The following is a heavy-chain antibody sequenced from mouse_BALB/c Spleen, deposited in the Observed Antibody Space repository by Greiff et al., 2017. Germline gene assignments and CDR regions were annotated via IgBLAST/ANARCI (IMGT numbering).Heavy chain of an antibody. D-gene: IGHD1-1*01. CDR1: GYSITSGYY. CDR2: ISYDGSN. V-gene: IGHV3-6*02. Sequence: VQLKESGPGLVKPSQSLSLTCSVTGYSITSGYYWNWIRQFPGNKLEWMGYISYDGSNNYNPSLKHRISITRDTSKNQFFLKLNSVTTEDTATYYCARKHYYGPLYAMDYWGQGTSVTVSS. CDR3: ARKHYYGPLYAMDY. J-gene: IGHJ4*01.